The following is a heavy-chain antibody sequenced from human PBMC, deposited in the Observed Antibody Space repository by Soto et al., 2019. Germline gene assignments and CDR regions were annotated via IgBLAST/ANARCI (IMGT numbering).Heavy chain of an antibody. V-gene: IGHV1-3*01. CDR3: ARAPPWLRLGEFDP. Sequence: ASVKVSCKASGYTFTSYAMHWVRQAPGQRLEWMGWINAGNGNTKYSQKVQGRVTITRDTSASTAYMELSSLRSEDTAVYYCARAPPWLRLGEFDPWGQGTLVTVSS. CDR1: GYTFTSYA. D-gene: IGHD5-12*01. J-gene: IGHJ5*02. CDR2: INAGNGNT.